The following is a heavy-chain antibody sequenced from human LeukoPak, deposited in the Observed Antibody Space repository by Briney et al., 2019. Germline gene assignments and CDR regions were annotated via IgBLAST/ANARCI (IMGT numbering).Heavy chain of an antibody. J-gene: IGHJ5*02. Sequence: PGGSLRLSCAASGFMFSSYAMSWVRQAPGKGLEWVSAISGSGGSTYYADSVKGRFTISRDNAKNSLYLQMNSLRAEDTAVYYCARDARRGGSTRYWFDPWGQGTLVTVSS. CDR2: ISGSGGST. CDR3: ARDARRGGSTRYWFDP. D-gene: IGHD3-16*01. V-gene: IGHV3-23*01. CDR1: GFMFSSYA.